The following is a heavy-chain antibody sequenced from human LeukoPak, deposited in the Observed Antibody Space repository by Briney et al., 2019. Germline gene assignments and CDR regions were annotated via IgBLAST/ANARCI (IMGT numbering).Heavy chain of an antibody. CDR1: GYSISSGYY. D-gene: IGHD3-16*01. V-gene: IGHV4-38-2*01. CDR2: IYQSGST. CDR3: ARGGVMYGDY. J-gene: IGHJ4*02. Sequence: SETLSLTCAVSGYSISSGYYWGWIRQPPGKGLEWIGSIYQSGSTYYNPSLESRVTISVDTSKNHFSLKLSPVTAADTAVYYCARGGVMYGDYWGQGTLVTVSS.